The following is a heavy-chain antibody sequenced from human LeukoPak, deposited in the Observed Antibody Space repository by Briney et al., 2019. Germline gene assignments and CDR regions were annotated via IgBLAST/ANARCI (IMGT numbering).Heavy chain of an antibody. D-gene: IGHD1-26*01. CDR2: IIPIFGTA. V-gene: IGHV1-69*05. CDR1: GYTFTSYD. Sequence: ASVKVSCKASGYTFTSYDVNWVRQATGQGLEWMGGIIPIFGTANYAQKFQGRVTITTDESTSTAYMELSSLRSEDTAVYYCARGELQGAFDYWGQGTLVTVSS. CDR3: ARGELQGAFDY. J-gene: IGHJ4*02.